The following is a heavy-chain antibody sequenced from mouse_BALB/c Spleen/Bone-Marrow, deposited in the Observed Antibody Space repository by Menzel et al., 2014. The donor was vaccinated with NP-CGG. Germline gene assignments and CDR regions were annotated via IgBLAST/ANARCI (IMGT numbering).Heavy chain of an antibody. J-gene: IGHJ4*01. CDR1: GFSLTDYG. Sequence: VQRVESGPGLVAPSQSLSITCTVSGFSLTDYGVSWVRQPPGKGLEWLGMIWGDGSTDYNSALKSRLSISKDNSKSQVFLKMNSLQTDDTARYYCARDSFLITRALDFWGQGTSVTVSS. CDR2: IWGDGST. CDR3: ARDSFLITRALDF. D-gene: IGHD2-4*01. V-gene: IGHV2-6-7*01.